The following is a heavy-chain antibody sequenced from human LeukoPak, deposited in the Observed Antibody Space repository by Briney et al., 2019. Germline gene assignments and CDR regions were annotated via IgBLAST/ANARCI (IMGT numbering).Heavy chain of an antibody. D-gene: IGHD5-24*01. CDR3: ARDIAGGSRNYGAYDAFDI. CDR1: GFTFSSYG. J-gene: IGHJ3*02. V-gene: IGHV3-66*01. CDR2: IYSGGST. Sequence: GGSLRLSCAASGFTFSSYGMSWVRQAPGKGLEWVSVIYSGGSTYHADSVKGRFTISRDNSKNTLYLQMNSLRAEDTAVYYCARDIAGGSRNYGAYDAFDIWGQGTMVTVSS.